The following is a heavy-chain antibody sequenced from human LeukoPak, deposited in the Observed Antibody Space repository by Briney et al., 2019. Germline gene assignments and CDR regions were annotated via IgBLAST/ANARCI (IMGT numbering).Heavy chain of an antibody. Sequence: SETLSLTCTVSGGSISSSSYYWGWIRQPPGKGLEWIGSIYYSGSTYYNPSLKSRVTISVDTSKNQFSLRLSSVTAADTAVYYCAREGPCSSTSCYGIYCFDYWGQGTLVTVSS. CDR2: IYYSGST. J-gene: IGHJ4*02. D-gene: IGHD2-2*01. CDR1: GGSISSSSYY. CDR3: AREGPCSSTSCYGIYCFDY. V-gene: IGHV4-39*02.